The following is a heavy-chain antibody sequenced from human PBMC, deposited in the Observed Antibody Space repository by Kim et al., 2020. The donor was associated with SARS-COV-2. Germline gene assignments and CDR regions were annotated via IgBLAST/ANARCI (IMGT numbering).Heavy chain of an antibody. J-gene: IGHJ4*02. V-gene: IGHV1-3*01. D-gene: IGHD6-19*01. Sequence: SPKSQGRVTLTRDTPASTAYMELSSLRSEDTAVYYCASDSSGWFFFDYWGQGTLVTVSS. CDR3: ASDSSGWFFFDY.